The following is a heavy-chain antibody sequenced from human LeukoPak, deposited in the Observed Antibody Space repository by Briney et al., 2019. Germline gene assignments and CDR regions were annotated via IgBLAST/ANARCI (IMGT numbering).Heavy chain of an antibody. CDR2: ISSSGSTI. Sequence: GGSLRLSCAASGFTFSDYYMSWIRQAAGKGLEWVSYISSSGSTIYYADSVKGRFTISRDNAKNSLYLQMNSLRAEDTAVYYCARDRGHYYDSSGYQDYWGQGTLVTVSS. CDR1: GFTFSDYY. CDR3: ARDRGHYYDSSGYQDY. V-gene: IGHV3-11*01. D-gene: IGHD3-22*01. J-gene: IGHJ4*02.